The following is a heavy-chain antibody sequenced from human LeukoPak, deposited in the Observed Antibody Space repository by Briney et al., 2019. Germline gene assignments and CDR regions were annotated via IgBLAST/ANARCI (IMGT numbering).Heavy chain of an antibody. CDR2: ISSSGSTI. D-gene: IGHD6-13*01. CDR3: AREDSSSWPVYYYMDV. Sequence: PGGSLRLSCAASGFTFSSYEMNWVRKAPGKGLEWVSYISSSGSTIYYADSVKGRFTISRDNAKNSLYLQMNSLRAEDTAVYYCAREDSSSWPVYYYMDVWGKGTTVTVSS. CDR1: GFTFSSYE. J-gene: IGHJ6*03. V-gene: IGHV3-48*03.